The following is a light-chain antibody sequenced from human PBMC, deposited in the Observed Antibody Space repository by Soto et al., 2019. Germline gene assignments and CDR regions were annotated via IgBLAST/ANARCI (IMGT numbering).Light chain of an antibody. V-gene: IGLV1-47*01. J-gene: IGLJ3*02. CDR3: AAWDDSLRVV. CDR1: SSNIGSYY. Sequence: QSVLTQPPSASGTPGQRVTISCSGSSSNIGSYYVYWYQVLPGTAPKLLIYQNNQRSSGVPDRFSGSKSGTAASLAISGLRSEDEADYYCAAWDDSLRVVFGGGTKLTVL. CDR2: QNN.